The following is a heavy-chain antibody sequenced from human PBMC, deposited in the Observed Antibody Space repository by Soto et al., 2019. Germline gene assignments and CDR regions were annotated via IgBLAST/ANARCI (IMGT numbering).Heavy chain of an antibody. CDR2: MNPNSGNT. D-gene: IGHD3-10*01. Sequence: GASVKVSCKASGYTFTSYDINWVRQATGQGLEWMGWMNPNSGNTGYAQKFQGRVTMTRNTSISTAYMELSSLRFEDTAVYYCARVPGYYGSGSYLYYYYYGMDVWGQGTTVTVSS. CDR1: GYTFTSYD. V-gene: IGHV1-8*01. J-gene: IGHJ6*02. CDR3: ARVPGYYGSGSYLYYYYYGMDV.